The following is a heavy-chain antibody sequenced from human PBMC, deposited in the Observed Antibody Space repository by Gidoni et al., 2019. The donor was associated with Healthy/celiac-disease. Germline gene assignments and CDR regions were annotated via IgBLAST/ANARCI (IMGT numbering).Heavy chain of an antibody. CDR3: AKDRAAGVVITFDY. CDR2: ISGSGGST. D-gene: IGHD3-22*01. J-gene: IGHJ4*02. Sequence: EVQRLESGGGLVQPGGSMRLSSAAAGLTLSSSAMSWVRQAPGKGLGWVSAISGSGGSTYYADSVKGRFTISRDNSKNTLYLQMNSLRAEDTAVYYCAKDRAAGVVITFDYWGQGTLVTVSS. V-gene: IGHV3-23*01. CDR1: GLTLSSSA.